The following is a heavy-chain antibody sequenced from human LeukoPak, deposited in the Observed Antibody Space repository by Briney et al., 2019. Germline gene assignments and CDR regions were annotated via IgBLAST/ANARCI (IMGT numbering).Heavy chain of an antibody. J-gene: IGHJ1*01. CDR1: GGSISSGGYF. D-gene: IGHD3-9*01. V-gene: IGHV4-31*03. Sequence: SQTLSLTCTVSGGSISSGGYFWSWIRQHPGKGLEWIGYIYYSGSTNYNPSLKSRVTISVDTSKNQFSLKLSSVTAADTAVYYCAAAGWLPLHRSSYAEYFQHWGQGTLVTVSS. CDR2: IYYSGST. CDR3: AAAGWLPLHRSSYAEYFQH.